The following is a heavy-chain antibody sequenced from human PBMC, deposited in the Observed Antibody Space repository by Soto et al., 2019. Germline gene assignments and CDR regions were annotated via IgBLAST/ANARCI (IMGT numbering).Heavy chain of an antibody. CDR3: AHAYGGWCLY. CDR1: GFSLTTDRVG. J-gene: IGHJ4*02. Sequence: QITLKESGPTLVKPTQTLTLTCTFSGFSLTTDRVGVGWIRQPPGEALEWLAVIYWDDSKTYRPSLESRLTITDDTSKNHVDLTMTNMDYLDTATYYCAHAYGGWCLYWGQGTLVTVSS. D-gene: IGHD6-19*01. CDR2: IYWDDSK. V-gene: IGHV2-5*02.